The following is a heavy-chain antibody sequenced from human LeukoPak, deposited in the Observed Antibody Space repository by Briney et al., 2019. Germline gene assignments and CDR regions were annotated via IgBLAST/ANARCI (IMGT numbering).Heavy chain of an antibody. Sequence: PGGSLSPARPASGFTFSSEAISSARQAPGKGLEWVSAISGSGGSTYYADSVKGRFTISRDNSKNTLYLQMNSLRAEDTAVYYCAKDGRYSTNGVCLYYFVFWGQGTLVTVSS. J-gene: IGHJ4*02. CDR3: AKDGRYSTNGVCLYYFVF. D-gene: IGHD2-8*01. CDR2: ISGSGGST. V-gene: IGHV3-23*01. CDR1: GFTFSSEA.